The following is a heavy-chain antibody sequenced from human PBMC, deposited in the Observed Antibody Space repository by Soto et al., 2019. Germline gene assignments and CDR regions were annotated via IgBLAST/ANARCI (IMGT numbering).Heavy chain of an antibody. Sequence: QITLKESGPTLVKPTQTLTLTCTFSGFSLSTSGVGVGWIRQPPGKALEWLALIYWDDDKRYSPSLKSRLNITKDTSKNQVVLTMTNMDPGDTATDYCAHRQDYDFWRGLAAGWFDPWGQGTLVTVSS. V-gene: IGHV2-5*02. CDR1: GFSLSTSGVG. J-gene: IGHJ5*02. CDR3: AHRQDYDFWRGLAAGWFDP. CDR2: IYWDDDK. D-gene: IGHD3-3*01.